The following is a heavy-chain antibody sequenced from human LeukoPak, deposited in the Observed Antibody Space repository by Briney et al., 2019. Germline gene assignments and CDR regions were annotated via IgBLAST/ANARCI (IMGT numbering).Heavy chain of an antibody. CDR1: GFIFSNSA. J-gene: IGHJ3*01. V-gene: IGHV3-23*01. CDR2: FSFSCQST. D-gene: IGHD5-24*01. Sequence: PGWPLRLSCASSGFIFSNSAMTWVHQAPGKGLEWVSLFSFSCQSTFYAESVKGRFTIARDNSKDSLYLQMNSLSADDTAIYNCAKDIQLSTWGLGTMVTVSS. CDR3: AKDIQLST.